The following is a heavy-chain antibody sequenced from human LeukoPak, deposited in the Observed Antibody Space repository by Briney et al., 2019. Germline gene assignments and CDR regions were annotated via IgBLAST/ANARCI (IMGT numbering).Heavy chain of an antibody. Sequence: PGGSLRLSCAASGFTFSSYAMSWVRQAPGKGLEWVSIIYSGGSTYYADSVKGRFTISRDNSKNTLYLQMNSLRAEDTAVYYCARGVVPAAIDYWGQGTLVTVSS. J-gene: IGHJ4*02. V-gene: IGHV3-53*01. D-gene: IGHD2-2*02. CDR1: GFTFSSYA. CDR2: IYSGGST. CDR3: ARGVVPAAIDY.